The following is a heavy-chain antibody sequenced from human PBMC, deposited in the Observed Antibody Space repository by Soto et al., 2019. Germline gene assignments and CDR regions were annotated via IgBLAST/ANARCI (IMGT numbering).Heavy chain of an antibody. Sequence: PETLSLTCATYGGSFSGYYWSWIRQPPGKGLEWIGEINHSGSTNYNPSLKSRVTISVDTSKNQFSLKLSSVTAADTAVYYCAREGDFWSGFWYYGMDVWRQGTTVTVSS. V-gene: IGHV4-34*01. CDR2: INHSGST. CDR3: AREGDFWSGFWYYGMDV. D-gene: IGHD3-3*01. CDR1: GGSFSGYY. J-gene: IGHJ6*02.